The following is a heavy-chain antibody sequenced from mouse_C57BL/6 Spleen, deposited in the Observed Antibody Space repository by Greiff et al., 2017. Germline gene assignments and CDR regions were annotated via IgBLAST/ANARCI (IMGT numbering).Heavy chain of an antibody. D-gene: IGHD3-2*02. Sequence: LQESGPELVKPGASVKISCKASGYAFSSSWLNWVKQRPGKGLEWIGRIYPGDGDTNYNGKFKGKATLTADKSSSTAYMQLSSLTSEDSAVYFCANIDSSVGGYWGQGTTLTVSS. J-gene: IGHJ2*01. CDR2: IYPGDGDT. CDR1: GYAFSSSW. CDR3: ANIDSSVGGY. V-gene: IGHV1-82*01.